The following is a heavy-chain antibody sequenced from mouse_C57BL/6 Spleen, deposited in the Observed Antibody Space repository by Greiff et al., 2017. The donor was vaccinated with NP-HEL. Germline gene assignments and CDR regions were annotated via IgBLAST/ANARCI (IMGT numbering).Heavy chain of an antibody. CDR1: GYSFTGYY. Sequence: EVQLQQSGPELVKPGASVKISCKASGYSFTGYYMNWVKQSPEKSLEWIGEINPSTGGTTYNQKLKAKATLTVDKSSSTAYMQLKSLTSEDSAVYYCARSGTTVVANDYYAMDYWGQGTSVTVSS. V-gene: IGHV1-42*01. CDR2: INPSTGGT. D-gene: IGHD1-1*01. J-gene: IGHJ4*01. CDR3: ARSGTTVVANDYYAMDY.